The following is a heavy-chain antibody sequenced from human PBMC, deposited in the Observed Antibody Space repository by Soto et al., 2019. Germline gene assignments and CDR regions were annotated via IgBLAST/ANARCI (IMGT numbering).Heavy chain of an antibody. CDR3: AKSALAAAGTGPFDY. CDR2: ISGSDGNT. Sequence: EWVSTISGSDGNTNYADSVKGRFTISRDNSMNTLYLQMNSLGAEDTAVYYCAKSALAAAGTGPFDYWGQGTLVTSPQ. D-gene: IGHD6-13*01. V-gene: IGHV3-23*01. J-gene: IGHJ4*02.